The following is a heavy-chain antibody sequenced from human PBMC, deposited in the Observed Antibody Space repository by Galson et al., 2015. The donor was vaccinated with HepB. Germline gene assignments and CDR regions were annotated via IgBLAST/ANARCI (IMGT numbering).Heavy chain of an antibody. Sequence: SLRLSCAASGFTFSSYAMSWVRQAPGKGLEWVSAISGSGGSTYYADSVKGRFTISRDNSKNTLYLQMNSLRAEDTAVYYCAHKPGWLQSFRGNDYWGQGTLVTVSS. CDR1: GFTFSSYA. CDR3: AHKPGWLQSFRGNDY. D-gene: IGHD5-24*01. CDR2: ISGSGGST. J-gene: IGHJ4*02. V-gene: IGHV3-23*01.